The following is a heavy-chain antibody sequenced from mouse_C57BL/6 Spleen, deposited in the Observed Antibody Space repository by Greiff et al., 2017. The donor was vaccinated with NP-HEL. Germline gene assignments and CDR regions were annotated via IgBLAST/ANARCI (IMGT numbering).Heavy chain of an antibody. CDR1: GFSLTSYG. Sequence: VQLQQSGPGLVQPSQSLSITCTVSGFSLTSYGVHWVRQSPGKGLEWLGVIWSGGSSDYNAAFISRLSTSNANSKCQVFFKMNSLQADDTAIYYCARDLYSTWFAYWGNGTLVTVAA. J-gene: IGHJ3*01. V-gene: IGHV2-2*01. CDR3: ARDLYSTWFAY. CDR2: IWSGGSS. D-gene: IGHD2-5*01.